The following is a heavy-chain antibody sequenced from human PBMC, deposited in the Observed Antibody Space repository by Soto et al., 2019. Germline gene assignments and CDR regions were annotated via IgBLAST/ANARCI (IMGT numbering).Heavy chain of an antibody. CDR3: ARVASYSYGSDAWDI. CDR1: GFTFSSYQ. CDR2: ITSSGSTT. Sequence: EVQLVESGGGLVQPGGSLRLSCGASGFTFSSYQMNWVRQAPGKGLEWVSYITSSGSTTYYADSVKGRFTISRDNAKNSLYLQMNSLRAEDTAVYYCARVASYSYGSDAWDILGQGTMVIVSS. V-gene: IGHV3-48*03. J-gene: IGHJ3*02. D-gene: IGHD5-18*01.